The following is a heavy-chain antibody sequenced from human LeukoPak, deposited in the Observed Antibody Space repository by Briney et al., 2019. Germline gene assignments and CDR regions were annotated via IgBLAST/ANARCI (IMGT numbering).Heavy chain of an antibody. Sequence: PGGSLRLSCEASGFIFDDYFMYWVRQSPGKGLEWVSGITWDGYKIDYVDSVKGRFTISRDNARNSLFLQMNRVRVEDTAFYYCVKGYSSSWSGYFDSWGQGTLVTVAS. D-gene: IGHD5-18*01. J-gene: IGHJ4*02. CDR3: VKGYSSSWSGYFDS. CDR2: ITWDGYKI. V-gene: IGHV3-9*01. CDR1: GFIFDDYF.